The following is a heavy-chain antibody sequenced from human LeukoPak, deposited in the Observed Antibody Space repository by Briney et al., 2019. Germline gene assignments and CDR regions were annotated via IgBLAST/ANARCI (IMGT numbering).Heavy chain of an antibody. V-gene: IGHV3-48*03. Sequence: PGGSLRLSCAASGFTFSSYEMNWVRQAPGKGLEWVSYISSSGSTIYYADSVKGRFTISRDNAKNSLYLQMNSLRAEDTAVYYCASSPYDILTGYYSPFDYWGQGTLVTVSS. D-gene: IGHD3-9*01. CDR3: ASSPYDILTGYYSPFDY. CDR1: GFTFSSYE. J-gene: IGHJ4*02. CDR2: ISSSGSTI.